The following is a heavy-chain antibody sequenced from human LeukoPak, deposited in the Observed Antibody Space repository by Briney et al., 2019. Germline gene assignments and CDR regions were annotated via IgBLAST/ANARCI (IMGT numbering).Heavy chain of an antibody. D-gene: IGHD1-14*01. CDR1: GFTFSTYW. V-gene: IGHV3-30*18. Sequence: PGGSLRLSCAASGFTFSTYWMHWVRQAPGKGLEWVAVISYDGSNKYYADSVKGRFTISRDNSKNTLYLQMNSLRAEDTAVYYCAKGWGTLDYWGQGTLVTVSS. CDR3: AKGWGTLDY. CDR2: ISYDGSNK. J-gene: IGHJ4*02.